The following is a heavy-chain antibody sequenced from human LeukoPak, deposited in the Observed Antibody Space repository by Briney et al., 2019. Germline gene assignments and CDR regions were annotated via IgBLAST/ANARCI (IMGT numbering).Heavy chain of an antibody. CDR2: ISAYNGNT. Sequence: ASVKVSCKASGYTFTSYGISWVRQAPGQGLEWMGWISAYNGNTNYAQKLQGRVTMTTDTSTSTAYMELRSLRSDDTAVYYCARVSHRLLLQYFDYWGQGTLVTVSS. J-gene: IGHJ4*02. CDR3: ARVSHRLLLQYFDY. CDR1: GYTFTSYG. V-gene: IGHV1-18*01. D-gene: IGHD3-22*01.